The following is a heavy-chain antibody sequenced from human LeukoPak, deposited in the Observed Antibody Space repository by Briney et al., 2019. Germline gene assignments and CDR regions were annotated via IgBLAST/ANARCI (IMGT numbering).Heavy chain of an antibody. CDR1: GFTFSSYG. CDR3: AKDRRIAVAGTDLDY. V-gene: IGHV3-30*02. J-gene: IGHJ4*02. Sequence: GGSLRLSCAASGFTFSSYGMHWVRQAPGKGLEWVTFIRYDGSNKYYADSVKGRVTISRDNSKNTLYLQMNSLRAEDTAVYYCAKDRRIAVAGTDLDYWGQGTLVTVSS. D-gene: IGHD6-19*01. CDR2: IRYDGSNK.